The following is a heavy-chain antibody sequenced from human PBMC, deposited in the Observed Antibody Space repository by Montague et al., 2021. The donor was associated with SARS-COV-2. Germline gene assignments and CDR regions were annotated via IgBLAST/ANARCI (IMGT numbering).Heavy chain of an antibody. CDR2: IYSSGST. Sequence: TLSLTCTVSGGSITNGNYYRSSFRKPAGKGLEWIGSIYSSGSTTYNPTLKSRVTMSVDTSKNQFSLKVSSVTAADTAVYYCARDYGDYSYYYGLDVWGQGTTVTYSS. D-gene: IGHD4-17*01. V-gene: IGHV4-61*02. CDR1: GGSITNGNYY. CDR3: ARDYGDYSYYYGLDV. J-gene: IGHJ6*02.